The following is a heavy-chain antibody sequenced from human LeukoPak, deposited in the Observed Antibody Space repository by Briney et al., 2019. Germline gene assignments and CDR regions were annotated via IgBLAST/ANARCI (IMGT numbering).Heavy chain of an antibody. D-gene: IGHD3-10*01. Sequence: PGGSLRLSCAASGFTFSSYSMNWVRQAPGKGLEWVSYISSSSSTIYYADSVKGRFTISRDNSKNTLYLQMNSLRAEDTAVYYCARDMMVGSGSYYNLVYWGQGTLVTVSS. V-gene: IGHV3-48*01. J-gene: IGHJ4*02. CDR3: ARDMMVGSGSYYNLVY. CDR2: ISSSSSTI. CDR1: GFTFSSYS.